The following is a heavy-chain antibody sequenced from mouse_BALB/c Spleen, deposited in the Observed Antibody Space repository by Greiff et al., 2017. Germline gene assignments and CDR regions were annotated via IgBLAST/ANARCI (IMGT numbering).Heavy chain of an antibody. CDR3: ARTGSTMITTRAMDY. CDR2: ISNGGGST. CDR1: GFTFSSYT. V-gene: IGHV5-12-2*01. J-gene: IGHJ4*01. D-gene: IGHD2-4*01. Sequence: DVMLVESGGGLVQPGGSLKLSCAASGFTFSSYTMSWVRQTPEKRLEWVAYISNGGGSTYYPDTVKGRFTISRDNAKNTLYLQMSSLKSEDTAMYYCARTGSTMITTRAMDYWGQGTSVTVSS.